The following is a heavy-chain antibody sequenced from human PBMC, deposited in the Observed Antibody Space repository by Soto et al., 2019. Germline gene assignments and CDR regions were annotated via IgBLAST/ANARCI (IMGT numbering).Heavy chain of an antibody. V-gene: IGHV1-2*02. CDR2: INPNSGAT. Sequence: ASVKVSCKASGDTFTGYFMHWVRQAPGQGLEWMGWINPNSGATKYAQKFQGRVTLSRDTSINTAYMDLSALRSDDTAVYYCARGGGKFLAHLPWGQGNLVTVSS. D-gene: IGHD3-10*01. CDR3: ARGGGKFLAHLP. J-gene: IGHJ5*02. CDR1: GDTFTGYF.